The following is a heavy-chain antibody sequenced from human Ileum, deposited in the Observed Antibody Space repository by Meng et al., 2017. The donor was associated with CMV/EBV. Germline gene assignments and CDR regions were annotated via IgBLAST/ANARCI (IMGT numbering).Heavy chain of an antibody. CDR3: VKDKDPWYNNGGGGDY. CDR2: IRYDGTNN. J-gene: IGHJ4*02. D-gene: IGHD6-19*01. V-gene: IGHV3-30*02. CDR1: DFTFSSYG. Sequence: GESLKISCTGSDFTFSSYGMHWVRQSPGKGLEWVAFIRYDGTNNCYADSVKGRFTVSRDNSKNTLNLQMNSLKTEDTAVYYCVKDKDPWYNNGGGGDYWGQGTRVTVSS.